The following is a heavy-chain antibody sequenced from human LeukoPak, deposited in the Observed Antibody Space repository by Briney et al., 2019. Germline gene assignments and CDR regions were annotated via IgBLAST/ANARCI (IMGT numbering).Heavy chain of an antibody. V-gene: IGHV3-23*01. CDR1: GFTFSSYA. Sequence: GGSLRLSCAASGFTFSSYAMSWVRQAPGKGLEWVSVISGSGGSTYYADSVKGRFTISRDNSKNTLYLQMNSLRAEDTAVYYCAKRIAVAGKRSVDYWGQGTLVTVSS. D-gene: IGHD6-19*01. J-gene: IGHJ4*02. CDR2: ISGSGGST. CDR3: AKRIAVAGKRSVDY.